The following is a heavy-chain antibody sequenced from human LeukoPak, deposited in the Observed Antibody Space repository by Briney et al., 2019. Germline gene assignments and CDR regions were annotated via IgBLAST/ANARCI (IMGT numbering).Heavy chain of an antibody. CDR2: ISGSGTTT. CDR3: AKPLSAASGTDFHY. CDR1: GFTFSSYD. J-gene: IGHJ4*02. Sequence: PGGSLRLSCAVSGFTFSSYDMNWVRQAPGKGLDWVSAISGSGTTTYYADSVKGRFTISRDISKNTLYLQMNSLRAEDTAVYYCAKPLSAASGTDFHYWGQGTLVTVSS. D-gene: IGHD6-13*01. V-gene: IGHV3-23*01.